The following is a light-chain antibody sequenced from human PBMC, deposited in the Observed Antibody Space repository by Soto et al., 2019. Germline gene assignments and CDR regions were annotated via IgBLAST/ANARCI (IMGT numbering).Light chain of an antibody. CDR1: QSITSY. J-gene: IGKJ1*01. CDR3: QQSYSTPWT. V-gene: IGKV1-39*01. CDR2: AAS. Sequence: DIQMTQSPSSLSASVGDRVTITCRASQSITSYLNWYQQKPGKAPNLLIYAASSLQSGVPSRFRCSGSGTDFTLTISSLQPEDFATYFCQQSYSTPWTFGQGTKVEIK.